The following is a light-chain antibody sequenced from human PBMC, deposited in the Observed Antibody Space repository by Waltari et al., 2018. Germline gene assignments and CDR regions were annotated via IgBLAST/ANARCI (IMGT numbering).Light chain of an antibody. CDR2: AAT. J-gene: IGKJ4*01. CDR3: LQHNSYPLT. Sequence: DIQMTQSPSSLSASVGDTVTITCRATPGIGNYLNLFQQTPGKAPKLLIYAATTLQSGRPSRFSGMGSGTEFTLTINSLQPEDFATYYCLQHNSYPLTFGGGTKVEIK. CDR1: PGIGNY. V-gene: IGKV1-17*01.